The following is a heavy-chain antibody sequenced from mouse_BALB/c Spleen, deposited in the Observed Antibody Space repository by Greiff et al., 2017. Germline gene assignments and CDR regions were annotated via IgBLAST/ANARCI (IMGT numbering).Heavy chain of an antibody. CDR2: INPSTGYT. Sequence: VQLQQPGAELAKPGASVKMSCKASGYTFTSYWMHWVKQRPGQGLEWIGYINPSTGYTEYNQKFKDKATLTADKSSSTAYMQLSSLTSEDSAVYYYARFTTVVATDYFDYWGQGTTLTVSS. D-gene: IGHD1-1*01. V-gene: IGHV1-7*01. J-gene: IGHJ2*01. CDR3: ARFTTVVATDYFDY. CDR1: GYTFTSYW.